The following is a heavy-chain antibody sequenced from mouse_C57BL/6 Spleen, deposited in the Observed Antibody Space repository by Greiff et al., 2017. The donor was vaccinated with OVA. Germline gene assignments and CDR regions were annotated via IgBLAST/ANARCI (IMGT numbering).Heavy chain of an antibody. CDR3: ALYYYGSSSSYAMDY. CDR1: GYAFSSSW. CDR2: IYPGDGDT. V-gene: IGHV1-82*01. J-gene: IGHJ4*01. Sequence: QVQLQQSGPELVKPGASVKISCKASGYAFSSSWMNWVKQRPGKGLEWIGRIYPGDGDTNYNGKFKGKATLTADKSSSTAYMQLSSLTSEDSAVYFCALYYYGSSSSYAMDYWGQGTSVTVSS. D-gene: IGHD1-1*01.